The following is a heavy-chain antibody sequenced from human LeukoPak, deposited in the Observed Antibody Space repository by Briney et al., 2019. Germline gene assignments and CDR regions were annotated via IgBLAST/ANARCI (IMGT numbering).Heavy chain of an antibody. CDR2: IRYDGSNK. J-gene: IGHJ4*02. CDR3: AKDGGEGAVARYYFDY. V-gene: IGHV3-30*02. D-gene: IGHD6-19*01. Sequence: PGGSLRLSSAASGFTFSSYGMHWVRQAPGKGLEWVAFIRYDGSNKYYADSVKGRFTISRDNSKNTLYLQMNSLRAEDTAVYYCAKDGGEGAVARYYFDYWGQGTLVTVSS. CDR1: GFTFSSYG.